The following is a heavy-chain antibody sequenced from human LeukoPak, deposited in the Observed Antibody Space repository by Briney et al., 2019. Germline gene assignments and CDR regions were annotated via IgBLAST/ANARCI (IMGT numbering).Heavy chain of an antibody. CDR1: GFSLNDHG. V-gene: IGHV3-20*04. D-gene: IGHD1-26*01. CDR2: IIWTGLKT. CDR3: AREHSGSYCLDY. Sequence: PGGSLRLSCVKSGFSLNDHGMSWVRQSPGKGLEWVAEIIWTGLKTRYADSVKGRFTISRDDAENSLHLQMSSLRAEDTGLYFCAREHSGSYCLDYWGQGALVTVSS. J-gene: IGHJ4*02.